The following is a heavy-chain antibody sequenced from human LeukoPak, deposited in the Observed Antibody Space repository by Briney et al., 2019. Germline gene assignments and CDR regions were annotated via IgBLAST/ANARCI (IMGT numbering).Heavy chain of an antibody. J-gene: IGHJ5*02. CDR1: GGSISSYY. CDR2: IYYSGST. V-gene: IGHV4-59*01. CDR3: AGDNAYYGSGRNNWFDP. D-gene: IGHD3-10*01. Sequence: PSETLSLTCTVSGGSISSYYWSWIRQPPGKGLEWIGYIYYSGSTNYNPSLKSRVTISVDTSKNQFSLKLSSVTAADTAVYYCAGDNAYYGSGRNNWFDPWGQGTLVTVSS.